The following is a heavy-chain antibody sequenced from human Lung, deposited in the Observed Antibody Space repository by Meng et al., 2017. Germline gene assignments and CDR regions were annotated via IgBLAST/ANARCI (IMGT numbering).Heavy chain of an antibody. CDR2: IYNSGST. Sequence: QVQLQESGPGLVKPSQTLSLSCTVSCGSISSSNYYWSWIRQPPGKGLEWSGHIYNSGSTYYNPSLKSRITISVDTSKNQFSLKLSSVTAADTAVYYCARGQKGYFDLWGRGTLVTVSS. CDR3: ARGQKGYFDL. CDR1: CGSISSSNYY. J-gene: IGHJ2*01. V-gene: IGHV4-30-4*01.